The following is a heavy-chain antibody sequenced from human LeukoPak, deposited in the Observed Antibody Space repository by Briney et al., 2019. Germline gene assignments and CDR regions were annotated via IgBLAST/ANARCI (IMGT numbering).Heavy chain of an antibody. Sequence: SETLSLTCAVYGGSFSGYYWSWIRQPPGKGLEWIGEINHSGSTNYNPSLKSRATISVDTSKNQFSLKLSSVTAADTAVYYCARQLMVRGVRAYYYYYMDVWGKGTTVTISS. V-gene: IGHV4-34*01. CDR2: INHSGST. J-gene: IGHJ6*03. D-gene: IGHD3-10*01. CDR1: GGSFSGYY. CDR3: ARQLMVRGVRAYYYYYMDV.